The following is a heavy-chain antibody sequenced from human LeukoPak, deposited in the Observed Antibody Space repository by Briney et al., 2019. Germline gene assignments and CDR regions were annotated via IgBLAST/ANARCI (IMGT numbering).Heavy chain of an antibody. D-gene: IGHD2-2*01. CDR1: GFTFSSYA. V-gene: IGHV3-30*09. CDR3: AREVVPYGMDV. CDR2: ISYDGSNK. Sequence: GGSLRLSCAASGFTFSSYAMRWVRQAPGKGLEWVAVISYDGSNKYYADSVKGRFAISRDNAKNTLYLQMNSLRAEDTAVYYCAREVVPYGMDVWGQGTTVTVSS. J-gene: IGHJ6*02.